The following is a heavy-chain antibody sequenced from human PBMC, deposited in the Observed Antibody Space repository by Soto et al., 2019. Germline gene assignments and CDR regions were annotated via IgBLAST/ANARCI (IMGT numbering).Heavy chain of an antibody. J-gene: IGHJ4*02. Sequence: GASVKVSCKAPGGTFSSYAISWVRQAPGQGLEWMGGIIPIFGTANYAQKFQGRVTITADESTSTAYMELSSLRSEDTAVYYCARGSYYYDSSGYDFDYWGQGTLVTVSS. CDR2: IIPIFGTA. CDR3: ARGSYYYDSSGYDFDY. V-gene: IGHV1-69*13. CDR1: GGTFSSYA. D-gene: IGHD3-22*01.